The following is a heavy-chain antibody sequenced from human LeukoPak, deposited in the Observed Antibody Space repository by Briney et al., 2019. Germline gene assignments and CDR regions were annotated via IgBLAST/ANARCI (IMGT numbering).Heavy chain of an antibody. J-gene: IGHJ6*02. Sequence: GASVKVSCKASGYTLTSYGISWVRQAPGQGPEWMGWISLYNGNTKYARNVQGRVTLTADTSTSTAFMEVRSLRSDDTAVYYCASDTFGEAVYGMDVWGQGTTVTVS. CDR1: GYTLTSYG. CDR3: ASDTFGEAVYGMDV. D-gene: IGHD3-10*01. V-gene: IGHV1-18*01. CDR2: ISLYNGNT.